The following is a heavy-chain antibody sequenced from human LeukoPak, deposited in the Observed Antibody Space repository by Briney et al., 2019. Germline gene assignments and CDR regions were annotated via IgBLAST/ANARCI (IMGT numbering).Heavy chain of an antibody. CDR1: GFTFGGYA. Sequence: GGSLRHSCTASGFTFGGYAMNWLRQAPGRGLEVVSYITGSSDSILYTDSVKGRFTISRDNAKNSVYLQMNSLRAEDTALYYCAKVPRTNHDNFFDYWGQRTLVTVSS. J-gene: IGHJ4*02. V-gene: IGHV3-48*01. CDR2: ITGSSDSI. D-gene: IGHD2-8*01. CDR3: AKVPRTNHDNFFDY.